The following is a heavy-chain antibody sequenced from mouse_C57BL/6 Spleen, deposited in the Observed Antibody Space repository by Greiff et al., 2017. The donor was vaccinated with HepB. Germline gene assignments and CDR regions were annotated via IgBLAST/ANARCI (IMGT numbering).Heavy chain of an antibody. Sequence: VQLQQSGAELVRPGASVTLSCKASGYTFTDYEMHWVKQTPVHGLEWIGAIDPETGGTAYNQKFKGKAILTADKSSSTASMELRSLTSEDSAVYYCTGYYEAWFAYWGQGTLVTVSA. V-gene: IGHV1-15*01. J-gene: IGHJ3*01. CDR3: TGYYEAWFAY. CDR1: GYTFTDYE. D-gene: IGHD1-1*01. CDR2: IDPETGGT.